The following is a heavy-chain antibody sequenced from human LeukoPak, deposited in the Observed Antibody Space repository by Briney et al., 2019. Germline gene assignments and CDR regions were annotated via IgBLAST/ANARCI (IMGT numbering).Heavy chain of an antibody. CDR1: GGSVSSGSYY. J-gene: IGHJ3*02. D-gene: IGHD3-10*01. V-gene: IGHV4-61*01. CDR2: IYYSGST. Sequence: SETLSLTCTVPGGSVSSGSYYWSWIRQPPGKGLEWIGYIYYSGSTNYNPSLKSRVTISVDTSKNQFSLKLSSVTAADTAVYYCAKAVRGVIDAFDIWGQGTMVTVSS. CDR3: AKAVRGVIDAFDI.